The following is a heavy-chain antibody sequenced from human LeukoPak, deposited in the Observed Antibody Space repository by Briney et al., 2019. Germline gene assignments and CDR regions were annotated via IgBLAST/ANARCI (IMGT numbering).Heavy chain of an antibody. Sequence: GASVKVSCKASGGTFSSYAISWVRQAPGQGLEWMGWINTNTGNPTYAQGFTGRFVFSLDTSVSTAYLQISSLKAEDTAVYYCARGDDYNHYYFDYWGQGTLVTVSS. CDR2: INTNTGNP. CDR3: ARGDDYNHYYFDY. V-gene: IGHV7-4-1*02. CDR1: GGTFSSYA. D-gene: IGHD5-24*01. J-gene: IGHJ4*02.